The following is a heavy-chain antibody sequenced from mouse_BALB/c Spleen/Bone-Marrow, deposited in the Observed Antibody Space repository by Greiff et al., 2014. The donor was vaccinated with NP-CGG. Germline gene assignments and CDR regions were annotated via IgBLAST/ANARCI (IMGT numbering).Heavy chain of an antibody. D-gene: IGHD2-3*01. CDR1: GFTFSDYY. V-gene: IGHV5-12*02. CDR2: ISNGGGST. CDR3: ARPLYDGYYVAY. J-gene: IGHJ3*01. Sequence: EVKLQESGGGLVQPGGSLKLSCATSGFTFSDYYMYWVRQTPEKRLEWVAYISNGGGSTYYPDTVKGRFTISRDNAKNTLYLQMSRLKSEDTAMYYCARPLYDGYYVAYWGQGTLVTVSA.